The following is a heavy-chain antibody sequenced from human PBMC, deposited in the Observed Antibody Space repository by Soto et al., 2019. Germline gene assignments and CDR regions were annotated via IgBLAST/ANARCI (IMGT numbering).Heavy chain of an antibody. CDR2: IYPGDSDT. CDR3: ARAGYSSGWYFAFDI. D-gene: IGHD6-19*01. J-gene: IGHJ3*02. CDR1: GYSFTSYW. Sequence: GESLKISCKGSGYSFTSYWIGWVRQMPGKGLEWMGIIYPGDSDTRYSPSFQGQVTISADKSISTAYLQWSSLKASDTAVYYCARAGYSSGWYFAFDIWGQGTMVTVSS. V-gene: IGHV5-51*01.